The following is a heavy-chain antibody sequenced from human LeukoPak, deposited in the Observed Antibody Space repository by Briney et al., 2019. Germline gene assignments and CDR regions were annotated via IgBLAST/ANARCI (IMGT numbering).Heavy chain of an antibody. J-gene: IGHJ4*02. CDR3: ARDGAVAGWYYFDY. CDR1: GYTLSNDG. Sequence: APVKGSRQAFGYTLSNDGISRGGHAPRQRGGWMGWISAYNGNTNYAQKLQGRVTMTTDTSTSTAYMELRSLRSDDTAVYYCARDGAVAGWYYFDYWGQGTLVTVSS. CDR2: ISAYNGNT. V-gene: IGHV1-18*01. D-gene: IGHD6-19*01.